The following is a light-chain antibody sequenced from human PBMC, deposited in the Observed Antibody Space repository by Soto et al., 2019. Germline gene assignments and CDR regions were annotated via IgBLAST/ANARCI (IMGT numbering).Light chain of an antibody. Sequence: QSALTQPASVSGSPGQSITISCTGTINDVGDYNYVSWYQQHPGKAPKLVIFDVSDRPSGVSYRFSGSRSGNTASLTISGLQAEDESEYYCSACASSVTVLFVGGTTLNVL. J-gene: IGLJ2*01. CDR1: INDVGDYNY. CDR3: SACASSVTVL. CDR2: DVS. V-gene: IGLV2-14*01.